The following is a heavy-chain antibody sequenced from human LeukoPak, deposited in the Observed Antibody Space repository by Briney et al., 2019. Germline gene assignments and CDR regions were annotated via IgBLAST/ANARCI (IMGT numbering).Heavy chain of an antibody. D-gene: IGHD3-9*01. CDR1: GFTFSSYE. CDR2: ISSSGSTI. Sequence: GGSLRLSCAASGFTFSSYEMNWVRQAPGKGLEWVSYISSSGSTIYYADSVKGRFTISRDNAKNSLYLQINSLRAEDTAVYYCASLGDYDILTGRPPFDYWGQGTLVTVSS. J-gene: IGHJ4*02. CDR3: ASLGDYDILTGRPPFDY. V-gene: IGHV3-48*03.